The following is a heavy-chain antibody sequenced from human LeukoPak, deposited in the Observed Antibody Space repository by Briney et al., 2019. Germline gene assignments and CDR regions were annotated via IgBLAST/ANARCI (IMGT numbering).Heavy chain of an antibody. CDR2: IYHSGST. CDR1: GYSISSGYY. CDR3: ARDTMVRGVNY. Sequence: SETMSLTCTVSGYSISSGYYWGWIRQPPGKGLEWIGSIYHSGSTYYNPSLKSRVTISVDTSKNQFSLKLSSVTAADTAVYYCARDTMVRGVNYWGQGTLVTVSS. D-gene: IGHD3-10*01. V-gene: IGHV4-38-2*02. J-gene: IGHJ4*02.